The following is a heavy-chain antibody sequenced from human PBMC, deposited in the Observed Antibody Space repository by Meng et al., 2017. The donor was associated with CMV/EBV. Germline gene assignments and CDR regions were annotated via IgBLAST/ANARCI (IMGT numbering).Heavy chain of an antibody. CDR1: GYTFSYYD. CDR3: ARGQVQCSTINCHDYRFSGMDV. CDR2: MNPNRGNT. V-gene: IGHV1-8*01. D-gene: IGHD2/OR15-2a*01. Sequence: ASVQVSCKASGYTFSYYDIIWVRQASGQGLEWVGWMNPNRGNTAYAQKFQGRVTMTRDTSTSIAYMELISLRSGDTAVYYCARGQVQCSTINCHDYRFSGMDVWGQGTTVTVSS. J-gene: IGHJ6*02.